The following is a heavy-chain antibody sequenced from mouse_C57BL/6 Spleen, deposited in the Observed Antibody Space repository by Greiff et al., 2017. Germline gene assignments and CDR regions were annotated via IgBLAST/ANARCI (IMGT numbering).Heavy chain of an antibody. CDR2: ISDGGSYT. CDR3: ASDLSQSYYYAMDY. Sequence: EVMLVESGGGLVKPGGSLKLSCAASGFTFSSYAMSWVRQTPEKRLEWVATISDGGSYTYYPDNVKGRFTISRDNAKNHLYLQMSHLKSEDTAMYYCASDLSQSYYYAMDYWGQGTSVTVSS. J-gene: IGHJ4*01. V-gene: IGHV5-4*03. CDR1: GFTFSSYA.